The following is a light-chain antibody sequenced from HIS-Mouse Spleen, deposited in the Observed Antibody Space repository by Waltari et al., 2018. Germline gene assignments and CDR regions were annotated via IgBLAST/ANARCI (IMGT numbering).Light chain of an antibody. CDR3: QQYNSYSKLT. Sequence: DIQRSQSPSTLSASVGDRVTTTCRASQSLISWLAWYQQKPGKAPKLLIYKASSLESGVPSRFSGSGSGTEFTLTISSLQPDDFATYYCQQYNSYSKLTFGGGTKVEIK. J-gene: IGKJ4*01. CDR2: KAS. CDR1: QSLISW. V-gene: IGKV1-5*03.